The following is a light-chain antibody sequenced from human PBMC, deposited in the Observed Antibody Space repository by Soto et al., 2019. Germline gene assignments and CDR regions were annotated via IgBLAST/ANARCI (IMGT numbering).Light chain of an antibody. Sequence: EIVLTQSPGTLSLSPGERATLSCRASQSVSSSYLAWYQQKPGQAPRLLIYGASSRATGIPDRFSGSGSGTDFTLSISRLEPEHFAVYYGQQYGNSPLVTFVHVTWLEI. CDR3: QQYGNSPLVT. CDR2: GAS. J-gene: IGKJ5*01. CDR1: QSVSSSY. V-gene: IGKV3-20*01.